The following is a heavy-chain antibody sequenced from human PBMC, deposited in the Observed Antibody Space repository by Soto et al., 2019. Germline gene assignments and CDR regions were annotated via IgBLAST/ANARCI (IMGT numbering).Heavy chain of an antibody. CDR1: GYTFTSYG. CDR2: ISAYNGNT. CDR3: ARDVGCVADGYSIYYYGMDV. J-gene: IGHJ6*02. D-gene: IGHD2-21*02. V-gene: IGHV1-18*04. Sequence: QVQLVQSGAEVKKPGASVKVSCKASGYTFTSYGISWVRQAPGQGLEWLGWISAYNGNTNYAQKVQDRVTMTTDTSTCTAYMELRSLRYDDTAVYYCARDVGCVADGYSIYYYGMDVWGQGTTVTVSS.